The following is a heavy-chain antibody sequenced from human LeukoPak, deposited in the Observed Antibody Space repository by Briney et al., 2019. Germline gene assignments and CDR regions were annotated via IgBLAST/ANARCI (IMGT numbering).Heavy chain of an antibody. CDR3: AKDIGGRRISIFGVVMRGMDV. CDR2: ISRDGGST. CDR1: GFTFDDYA. D-gene: IGHD3-3*01. Sequence: GGSLRLSCAASGFTFDDYAMHWVRQAPGKGLEWVSLISRDGGSTFYADSLKGRFTISRDNSKNSLYLQMNSLRTEDTALYYCAKDIGGRRISIFGVVMRGMDVWGQGTTVTVSS. J-gene: IGHJ6*02. V-gene: IGHV3-43*02.